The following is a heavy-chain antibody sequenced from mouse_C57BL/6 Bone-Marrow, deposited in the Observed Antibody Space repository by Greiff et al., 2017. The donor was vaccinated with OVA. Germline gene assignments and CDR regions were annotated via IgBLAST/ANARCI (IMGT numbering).Heavy chain of an antibody. Sequence: QVQLKQPGAELVKPGASVKLSCKASGYTFTSYWMQWVKQRPGQGLEWIGEIDPSDSYTNYNQKFKGKATLTVDTSSSTAYMQLSSLTSEDSAVYYCAIYSKRAYWGQGTLVTVSA. J-gene: IGHJ3*01. CDR1: GYTFTSYW. CDR3: AIYSKRAY. CDR2: IDPSDSYT. D-gene: IGHD2-5*01. V-gene: IGHV1-50*01.